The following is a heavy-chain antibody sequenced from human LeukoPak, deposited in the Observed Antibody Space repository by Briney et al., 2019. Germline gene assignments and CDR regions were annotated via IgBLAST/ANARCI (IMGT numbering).Heavy chain of an antibody. CDR2: INHSGST. J-gene: IGHJ4*02. Sequence: PSETLSLTCAVYVGSFSSYYWGRIRQPPGKGLEWIGEINHSGSTNYNPSLKSRVTISVDTSKNQFSLKLSSVTAADTAVYYCARDLGRAGYIGHFDYWGQGTLVTVSS. CDR1: VGSFSSYY. V-gene: IGHV4-34*01. D-gene: IGHD5-24*01. CDR3: ARDLGRAGYIGHFDY.